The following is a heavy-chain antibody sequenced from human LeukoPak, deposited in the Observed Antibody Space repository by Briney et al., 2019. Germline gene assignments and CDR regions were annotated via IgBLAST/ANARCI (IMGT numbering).Heavy chain of an antibody. V-gene: IGHV3-23*01. D-gene: IGHD2-2*01. CDR2: ISDSGGST. J-gene: IGHJ4*02. Sequence: GGSLRLSCAASGFTFSSYAMSWVRQAPGKGLEWVSAISDSGGSTYYADSVKGRFTISRDNSKNTLNLQMNSLRAEDTAVYYCAKDSCSSTSCYRGVDYWGQGTLVTVSS. CDR3: AKDSCSSTSCYRGVDY. CDR1: GFTFSSYA.